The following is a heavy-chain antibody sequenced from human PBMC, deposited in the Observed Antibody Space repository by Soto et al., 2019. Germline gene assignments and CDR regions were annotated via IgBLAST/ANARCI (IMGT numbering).Heavy chain of an antibody. V-gene: IGHV3-53*01. CDR3: ARGGIGMVRTFDH. J-gene: IGHJ4*02. CDR1: GFAVSSTY. CDR2: IFSSGES. D-gene: IGHD3-10*01. Sequence: GGSLRLSCAASGFAVSSTYMSWVRQAPGKGLEWVSIIFSSGESFYADSVKGRFTISRDSSDNTVYLQMNSLKAEDTAVYYCARGGIGMVRTFDHWGQGTLVTVSS.